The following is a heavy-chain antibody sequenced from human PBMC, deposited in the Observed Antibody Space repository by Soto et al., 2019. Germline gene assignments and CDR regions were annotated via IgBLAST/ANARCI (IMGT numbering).Heavy chain of an antibody. J-gene: IGHJ6*02. CDR2: IDPSDSYT. D-gene: IGHD5-12*01. CDR3: ARHGRTHLEMATIKPLDLDV. Sequence: PGESLKISCKGSGYSFTSYWISWVRQMPGKGLEWMGRIDPSDSYTNYSPSFQGHVTISADKSISTAYLQWSSLKASDTAMYYCARHGRTHLEMATIKPLDLDVWGQGTTVTVSS. CDR1: GYSFTSYW. V-gene: IGHV5-10-1*01.